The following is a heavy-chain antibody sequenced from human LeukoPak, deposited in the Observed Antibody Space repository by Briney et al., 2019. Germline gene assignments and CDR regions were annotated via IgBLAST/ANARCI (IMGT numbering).Heavy chain of an antibody. J-gene: IGHJ6*04. CDR2: ISYDGSNK. CDR3: ARDYSSGWSGMDV. V-gene: IGHV3-30*04. Sequence: GRSLRLSCAASGFTFSSYAMLWVRQARGKGLEWVAVISYDGSNKYYADSVKRRFTISRDNSKNTLYLQMNSLRAEDTAVYYCARDYSSGWSGMDVWGKGTTVTVSS. D-gene: IGHD6-19*01. CDR1: GFTFSSYA.